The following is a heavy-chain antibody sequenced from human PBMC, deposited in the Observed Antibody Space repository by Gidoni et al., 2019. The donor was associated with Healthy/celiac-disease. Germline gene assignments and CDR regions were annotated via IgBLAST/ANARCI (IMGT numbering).Heavy chain of an antibody. D-gene: IGHD6-19*01. Sequence: QVQLVESGGGVVQPGRSLRLSCDASGFTFSSYGMHWVRQAPGKGLEWVAVISYDGSNKYYADSVKGRFTISRDNSKNTLYLQMNSLRAEDTAVYYCAKPSGWWGYFDYWGQGTLVTVSS. CDR1: GFTFSSYG. J-gene: IGHJ4*02. CDR2: ISYDGSNK. CDR3: AKPSGWWGYFDY. V-gene: IGHV3-30*18.